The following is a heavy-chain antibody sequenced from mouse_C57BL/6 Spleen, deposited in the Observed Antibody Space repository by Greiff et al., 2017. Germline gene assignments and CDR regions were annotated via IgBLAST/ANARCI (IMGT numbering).Heavy chain of an antibody. CDR2: IHPSDSDT. CDR3: ASPYYSNFYAMDY. D-gene: IGHD2-5*01. CDR1: GYTFTSYW. J-gene: IGHJ4*01. V-gene: IGHV1-74*01. Sequence: QVQLQQSGAELVKPGASVKVSCKASGYTFTSYWMHWVKQRPGQGLEWIGRIHPSDSDTNYNQKFKGKATLTVDKSSSTAYMQLSSLTSEDSAVYYCASPYYSNFYAMDYWGQGTSVTVSS.